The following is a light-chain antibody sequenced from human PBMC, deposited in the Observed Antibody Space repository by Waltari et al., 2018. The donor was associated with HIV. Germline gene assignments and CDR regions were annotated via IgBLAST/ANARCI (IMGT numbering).Light chain of an antibody. CDR3: AAWDDSLNGHVV. CDR1: SSNIGSNT. CDR2: SNN. Sequence: QSVLTQPPSASGTPGQRVTIPCSGSSSNIGSNTVHWYQQLPGTAPKLLIYSNNQRPSGVPDRFSGSKSCTSASLAISGLQSEDEAVYYCAAWDDSLNGHVVFGGGTKLTVL. J-gene: IGLJ2*01. V-gene: IGLV1-44*01.